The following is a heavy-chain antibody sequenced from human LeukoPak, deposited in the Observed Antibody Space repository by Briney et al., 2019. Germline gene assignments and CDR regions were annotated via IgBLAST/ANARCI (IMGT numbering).Heavy chain of an antibody. V-gene: IGHV3-74*01. J-gene: IGHJ4*02. Sequence: GGSLRLSYAASGFSFSTYWMHWVRQVPGKGPEWVSHITPDGSSTNYADSVKGRFTISRDNAKNTLYLQMNSLRAEDTAVYYCSSQISRGGNWGQGTLVTVSS. CDR2: ITPDGSST. CDR3: SSQISRGGN. D-gene: IGHD3-16*01. CDR1: GFSFSTYW.